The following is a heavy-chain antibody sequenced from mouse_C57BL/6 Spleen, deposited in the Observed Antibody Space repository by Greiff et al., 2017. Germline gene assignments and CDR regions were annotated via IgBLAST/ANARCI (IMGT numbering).Heavy chain of an antibody. CDR3: ARVDWDFDY. Sequence: QVQLQQPGAELVRPGTSVKLSCKASGYTFTSYWMHWVKQRPGQGLEWIGVIDPSDSYTNYNQKFKGKATLTVDTSSSTAYMQLSSLTSEDSAVYYCARVDWDFDYWGQGTTRTVSS. V-gene: IGHV1-59*01. J-gene: IGHJ2*01. CDR1: GYTFTSYW. CDR2: IDPSDSYT. D-gene: IGHD4-1*01.